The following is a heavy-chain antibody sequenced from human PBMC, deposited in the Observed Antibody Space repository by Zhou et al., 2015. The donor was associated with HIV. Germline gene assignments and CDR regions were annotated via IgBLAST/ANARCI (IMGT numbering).Heavy chain of an antibody. CDR3: AGGSRLPVVTAISFFDY. J-gene: IGHJ4*02. V-gene: IGHV1-69*01. D-gene: IGHD2-21*02. Sequence: QVLLVQSGAEVKKPGSSVKVSCKASGGTFSSYAISWVRQAPGQGLEWMGGIIPIFGTANYAQKFQGRVTITADESTSTAYMELSSLRSEDTAVYYCAGGSRLPVVTAISFFDYWGQGTLVTVAS. CDR2: IIPIFGTA. CDR1: GGTFSSYA.